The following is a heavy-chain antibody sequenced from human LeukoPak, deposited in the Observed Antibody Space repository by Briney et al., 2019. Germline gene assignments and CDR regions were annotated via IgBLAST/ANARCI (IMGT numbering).Heavy chain of an antibody. CDR2: INPSGGST. Sequence: ASVKVSCKASGYTFTSYYMHWVRQAPGQGLEWMAIINPSGGSTTYVQKFRGRVNMTRDTSTSTVYMELSSLRSEDTAVYYCARASAGATIFGVADDAFDIWGQGTMVTVSS. CDR3: ARASAGATIFGVADDAFDI. J-gene: IGHJ3*02. V-gene: IGHV1-46*01. CDR1: GYTFTSYY. D-gene: IGHD3-3*01.